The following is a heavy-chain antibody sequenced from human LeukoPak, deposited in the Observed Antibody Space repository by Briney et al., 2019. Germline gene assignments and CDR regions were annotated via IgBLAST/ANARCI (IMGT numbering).Heavy chain of an antibody. V-gene: IGHV4-34*01. D-gene: IGHD6-13*01. CDR2: INHSGST. CDR3: ARGWMDSSTSYDY. J-gene: IGHJ4*02. CDR1: GGSFSGYY. Sequence: PSETLSLTRAVYGGSFSGYYWNWIRQPPGKGLEWIGEINHSGSTNYNPSLKSRVTISVDTSKNQFSLKLSSVTAADTAVYYCARGWMDSSTSYDYWGQGTLVTVSS.